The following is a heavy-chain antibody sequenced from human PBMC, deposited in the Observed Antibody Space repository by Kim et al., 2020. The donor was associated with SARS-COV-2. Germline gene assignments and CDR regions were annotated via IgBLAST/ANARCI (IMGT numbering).Heavy chain of an antibody. J-gene: IGHJ3*02. CDR3: ARDCESGSYYPDASDI. Sequence: SVQGRFTLSRDNAKNTLYLQMYSLRAEDTAVYYCARDCESGSYYPDASDIWGQGTMLTVSS. V-gene: IGHV3-7*04. D-gene: IGHD1-26*01.